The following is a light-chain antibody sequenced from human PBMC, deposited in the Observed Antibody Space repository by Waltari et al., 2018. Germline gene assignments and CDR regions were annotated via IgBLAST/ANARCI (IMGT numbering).Light chain of an antibody. CDR1: QSLTNNY. J-gene: IGKJ4*01. CDR2: GAF. V-gene: IGKV3-20*01. CDR3: QQYGSLPLT. Sequence: EIVLTQSPVTLSFSPGERASLTCRASQSLTNNYLAWYQHKRGQAPRLLIYGAFNRASGIPDRFSGSGSVTDFTLTISRLEPEDFAVYYCQQYGSLPLTFGGGTKVEI.